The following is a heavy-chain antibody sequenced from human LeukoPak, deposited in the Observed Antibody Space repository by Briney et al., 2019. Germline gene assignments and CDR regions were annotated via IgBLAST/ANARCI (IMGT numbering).Heavy chain of an antibody. CDR2: ISYDGSNK. D-gene: IGHD1-26*01. V-gene: IGHV3-30*18. J-gene: IGHJ4*02. CDR1: GFTFSSYG. CDR3: AKGYSGSYRGRIDY. Sequence: GGSLRLSCAASGFTFSSYGMHWVRQAPGKGLEWVAVISYDGSNKYYADSVKGRFTISRDNSKNTLYLQMNSLRAEDTAVYYCAKGYSGSYRGRIDYWGQGTLVTVSS.